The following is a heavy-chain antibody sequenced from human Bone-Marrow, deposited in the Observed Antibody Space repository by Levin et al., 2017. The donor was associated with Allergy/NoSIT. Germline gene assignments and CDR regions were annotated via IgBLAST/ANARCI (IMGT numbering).Heavy chain of an antibody. CDR2: INHSGST. CDR1: GGSFSGYY. V-gene: IGHV4-34*01. CDR3: AGGRVLWFGELLSEGSSTFDY. Sequence: SETLSLTCAVYGGSFSGYYWSWNRQPPGKGLEWIGEINHSGSTNYNPSLKSRVTISVDTSKNQFSLKLSSVTAADTAVYYCAGGRVLWFGELLSEGSSTFDYWGQGTLVTVSS. J-gene: IGHJ4*02. D-gene: IGHD3-10*01.